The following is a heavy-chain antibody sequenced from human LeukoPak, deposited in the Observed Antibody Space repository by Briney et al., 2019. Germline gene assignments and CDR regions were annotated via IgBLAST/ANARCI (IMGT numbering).Heavy chain of an antibody. V-gene: IGHV3-7*01. CDR3: TSWGDTTAEYFQR. J-gene: IGHJ1*01. D-gene: IGHD2-21*02. CDR2: INPDGRDT. Sequence: GGSLRLSCAASGFTFSSYWMHWVRQAPGKGLEWVAHINPDGRDTYYVDSVKGRFTISRDNAQDSMYLQMNSLRVEDTAVYYCTSWGDTTAEYFQRWGQGTLVTVSS. CDR1: GFTFSSYW.